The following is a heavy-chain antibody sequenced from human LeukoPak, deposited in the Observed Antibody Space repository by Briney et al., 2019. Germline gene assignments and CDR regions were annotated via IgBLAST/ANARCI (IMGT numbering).Heavy chain of an antibody. J-gene: IGHJ2*01. CDR2: ISAYNGNT. D-gene: IGHD2-2*02. V-gene: IGHV1-18*01. CDR3: ARPGTFPGYCGSTSCYTAHWYFDL. Sequence: ASVKVSCKASGYTFTSYGISWVRQAPGQGLEWMGWISAYNGNTNYAQKLRGRVTMTTDTSTSTAYMELRSLRSDDTAVYYCARPGTFPGYCGSTSCYTAHWYFDLWGRGTLVTVSS. CDR1: GYTFTSYG.